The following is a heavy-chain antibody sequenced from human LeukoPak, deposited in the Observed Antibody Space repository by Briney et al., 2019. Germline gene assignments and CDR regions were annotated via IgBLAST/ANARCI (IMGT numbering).Heavy chain of an antibody. D-gene: IGHD6-13*01. Sequence: GGSLRLSCAASGFTFSSYSMNWVRQAPGKGLEWVSSISSSSSSYIYYADSVKGRFTISRDNAKNSLYLQMNSLRAEDTAVYYCARASLAAAGMDIDYWGQGTLVTVSS. V-gene: IGHV3-21*01. CDR1: GFTFSSYS. J-gene: IGHJ4*02. CDR2: ISSSSSSYI. CDR3: ARASLAAAGMDIDY.